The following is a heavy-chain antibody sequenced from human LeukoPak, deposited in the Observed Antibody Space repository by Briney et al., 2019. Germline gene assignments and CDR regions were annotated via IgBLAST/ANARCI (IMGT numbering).Heavy chain of an antibody. Sequence: ASVKVSCKASGYTFTSYYIHWVRQAPGQGLEWMGIINPSGGSTSYAQKFQGRVTMTRDTSTSTVYMELSSLRSEDTAVYYCARAYVIVVPRYYFDYWGQGTLVTVSS. J-gene: IGHJ4*02. V-gene: IGHV1-46*01. CDR1: GYTFTSYY. CDR2: INPSGGST. CDR3: ARAYVIVVPRYYFDY. D-gene: IGHD2-21*01.